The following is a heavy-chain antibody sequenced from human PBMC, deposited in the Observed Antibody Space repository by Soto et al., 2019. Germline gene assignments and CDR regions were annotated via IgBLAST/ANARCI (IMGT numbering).Heavy chain of an antibody. CDR2: IIPIFGTA. V-gene: IGHV1-69*06. D-gene: IGHD2-15*01. CDR3: ARDNQVGGSWRNWFDP. CDR1: GGAFSSYA. Sequence: SVKVSFKASGGAFSSYAISWVRQAPGQGLEWMGGIIPIFGTANYAQKFQGRVTITADKSTSTAYMELSSLRSEDTAVYYCARDNQVGGSWRNWFDPWGQGTLVTVSS. J-gene: IGHJ5*02.